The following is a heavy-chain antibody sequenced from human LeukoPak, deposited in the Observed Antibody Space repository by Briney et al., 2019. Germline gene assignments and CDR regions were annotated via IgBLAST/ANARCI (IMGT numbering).Heavy chain of an antibody. Sequence: SETLSLTCTVSGGSISSYYWSWIRQPPGKGLEWIGYIYYSGSTNYNPSLKSRVTISVDTSKNQFSLKVTSVTAADTAVYYCARDAPPSSFDIWGQGTMVTVSS. CDR2: IYYSGST. CDR3: ARDAPPSSFDI. V-gene: IGHV4-59*01. CDR1: GGSISSYY. J-gene: IGHJ3*02.